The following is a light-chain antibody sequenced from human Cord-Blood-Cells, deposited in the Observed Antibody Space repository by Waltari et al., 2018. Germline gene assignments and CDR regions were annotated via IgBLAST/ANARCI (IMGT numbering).Light chain of an antibody. J-gene: IGLJ2*01. CDR3: QSYDSSLSGVV. CDR2: GNS. CDR1: SSNIGAGYD. V-gene: IGLV1-40*01. Sequence: QSVLPQPPSVSAAPGPRVTIPCTGRSSNIGAGYDVHWYQQLPGTAPKLLIYGNSNRPSGVPDRFSGSKSGTSASLAITGLQAEDEADYYCQSYDSSLSGVVFGGGTKLTVL.